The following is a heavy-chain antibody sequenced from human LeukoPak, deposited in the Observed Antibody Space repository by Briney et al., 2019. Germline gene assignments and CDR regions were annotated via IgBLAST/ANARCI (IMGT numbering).Heavy chain of an antibody. Sequence: PGGSLRLSCAASGFTFSSYAMTWVRQAPGKGLEWVSTVSGSGGSAYYADSVKGRFTISRDNSKNTLYLQMNSLRAEDTAVYYCAPQIGLVVPAAMGDLWGQGTLVRVSS. CDR2: VSGSGGSA. CDR1: GFTFSSYA. D-gene: IGHD2-2*01. J-gene: IGHJ4*02. V-gene: IGHV3-23*01. CDR3: APQIGLVVPAAMGDL.